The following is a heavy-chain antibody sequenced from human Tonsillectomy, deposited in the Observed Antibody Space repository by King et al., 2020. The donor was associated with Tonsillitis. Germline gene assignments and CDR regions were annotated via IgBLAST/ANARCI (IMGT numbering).Heavy chain of an antibody. CDR3: ARVPTVTSPGGDY. CDR2: ISSSSSYT. D-gene: IGHD4-17*01. Sequence: VQLVESGGGLVKPGGSLRLSCAASGFTFSDYYMSWIRQAPGKGLEWVSYISSSSSYTNYADSVKGRFTISRDNAKNSLYLQMNSLRAEDTAVYYCARVPTVTSPGGDYWGQGTLVTVSS. J-gene: IGHJ4*02. CDR1: GFTFSDYY. V-gene: IGHV3-11*05.